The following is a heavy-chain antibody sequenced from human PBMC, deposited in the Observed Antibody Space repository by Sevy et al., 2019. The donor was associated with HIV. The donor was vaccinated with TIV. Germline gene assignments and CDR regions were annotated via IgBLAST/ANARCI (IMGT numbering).Heavy chain of an antibody. CDR2: TIPMFGIT. D-gene: IGHD6-13*01. CDR3: ARDLRIAALPPYYYGMDV. CDR1: GGTVSSYA. J-gene: IGHJ6*02. Sequence: ASVKVSCKTSGGTVSSYAINWVRQASGQRLEWMGGTIPMFGITNYAQKFQGRVTITADKSTSTSYMELSSLRSEDTAVYYCARDLRIAALPPYYYGMDVWGQGTTVTVSS. V-gene: IGHV1-69*10.